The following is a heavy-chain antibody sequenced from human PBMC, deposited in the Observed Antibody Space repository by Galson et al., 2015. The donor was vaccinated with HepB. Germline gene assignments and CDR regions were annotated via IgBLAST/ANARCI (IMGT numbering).Heavy chain of an antibody. CDR1: GVIVSSNY. CDR3: AKGYGLFDS. J-gene: IGHJ5*01. Sequence: SLRLSCAASGVIVSSNYMSWVRQAPGRGLEWISGISGNGDSTFYADSVKGRFTVSRDNSNNMLYLRMNSLRAEDAGLYFCAKGYGLFDSWGQGILVTVSS. V-gene: IGHV3-23*01. CDR2: ISGNGDST. D-gene: IGHD5-18*01.